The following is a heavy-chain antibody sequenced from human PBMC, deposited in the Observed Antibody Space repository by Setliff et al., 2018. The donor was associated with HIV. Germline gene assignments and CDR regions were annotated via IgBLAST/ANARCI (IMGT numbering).Heavy chain of an antibody. CDR3: ASFFVTTVTNQDY. D-gene: IGHD4-17*01. V-gene: IGHV4-34*01. Sequence: PLETLSLTCTVYGGSFSNYYTNWIRQPPGKGLEWIGELSPSGTTRSNPSLQSRVTISLDTSNNQFSLKLTSVTAADTAMYYCASFFVTTVTNQDYWGQGTPVTFSS. CDR2: LSPSGTT. J-gene: IGHJ4*02. CDR1: GGSFSNYY.